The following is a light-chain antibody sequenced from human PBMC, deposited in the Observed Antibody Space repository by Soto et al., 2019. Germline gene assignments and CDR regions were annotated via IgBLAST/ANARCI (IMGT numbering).Light chain of an antibody. CDR3: TSFARGSTLV. CDR2: ATS. V-gene: IGLV2-23*01. CDR1: SSDVGTYNL. J-gene: IGLJ3*02. Sequence: QSALTQPAAVSGSPGQSITISCTGTSSDVGTYNLVSWYQQYPGKAPKLMIYATSKRPSGVSNRFSGSKSGDTASLTISGLQAEDEADYCCTSFARGSTLVFGGGTKLTVL.